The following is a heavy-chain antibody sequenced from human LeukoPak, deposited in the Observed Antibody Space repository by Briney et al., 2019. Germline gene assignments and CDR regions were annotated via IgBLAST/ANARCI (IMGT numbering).Heavy chain of an antibody. CDR1: GFTFSSYA. J-gene: IGHJ6*03. CDR2: ISGSGGST. V-gene: IGHV3-23*01. D-gene: IGHD5-24*01. Sequence: GGSLRLSCAASGFTFSSYAMSWVRQAPGKGLEWVPAISGSGGSTYYADSVKGRFTISRDNSKNTLYLQMNSLRAEDTAVYYCAKAGDGYNSPYYMDVWGQGTTVTVSS. CDR3: AKAGDGYNSPYYMDV.